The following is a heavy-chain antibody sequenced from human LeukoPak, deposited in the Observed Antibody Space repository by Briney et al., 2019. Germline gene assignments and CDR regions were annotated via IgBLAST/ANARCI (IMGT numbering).Heavy chain of an antibody. CDR2: INSDGSST. J-gene: IGHJ4*02. Sequence: GGSLRLSCAASGFTFSSYWMHWVCQAPGKGLVWVSRINSDGSSTSYADSVKGRFTISRDNAKNTLYLQMNSLRAEDTAVYYCAKHCSSTSCIDYWGQGTLVTVSS. CDR3: AKHCSSTSCIDY. V-gene: IGHV3-74*01. D-gene: IGHD2-2*01. CDR1: GFTFSSYW.